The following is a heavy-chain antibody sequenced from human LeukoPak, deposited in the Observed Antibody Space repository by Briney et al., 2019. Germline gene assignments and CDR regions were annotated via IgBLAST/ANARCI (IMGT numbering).Heavy chain of an antibody. CDR1: GFSFNSYA. CDR3: TRKEPGPQPFVS. V-gene: IGHV3-23*01. CDR2: INTSGTDT. Sequence: GGSLRLSCAASGFSFNSYAMSWVRQSPGKGLEWVSDINTSGTDTVYAVSVVGRFTISRDNSKNTLYLQLSGLRDEDMALYYCTRKEPGPQPFVSWGEGTLVVVSS. J-gene: IGHJ4*02.